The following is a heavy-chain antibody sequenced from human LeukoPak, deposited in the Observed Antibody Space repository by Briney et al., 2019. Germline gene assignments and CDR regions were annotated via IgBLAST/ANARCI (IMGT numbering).Heavy chain of an antibody. CDR1: GFSLSTSGMR. V-gene: IGHV2-70*04. J-gene: IGHJ5*02. D-gene: IGHD6-13*01. CDR3: ARQYSSSWYDWFDP. CDR2: IDWDDDK. Sequence: KESGPALVKPTQTLTLTCTFSGFSLSTSGMRVSWIRQPPGKALEWLARIDWDDDKFYSTSLKTRLTISKDTSKNQLVLTMTNMDPVDTATYYCARQYSSSWYDWFDPWGQGTLVTVSS.